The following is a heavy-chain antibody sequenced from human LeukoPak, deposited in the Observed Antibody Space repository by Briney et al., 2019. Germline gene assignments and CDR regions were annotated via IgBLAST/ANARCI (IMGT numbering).Heavy chain of an antibody. D-gene: IGHD3-10*01. CDR2: IRSSHHGATR. V-gene: IGHV3-49*04. CDR1: GFDFSDYI. Sequence: PGGSLRLSCQASGFDFSDYIMSWVRQAPGKGLEWIAFIRSSHHGATREYAASVKGRFIISRDDSKNIAYLEMESLQTEDTGVYFCTRDRGGRWFGELLGFDNWGQGTLLTVSS. J-gene: IGHJ4*02. CDR3: TRDRGGRWFGELLGFDN.